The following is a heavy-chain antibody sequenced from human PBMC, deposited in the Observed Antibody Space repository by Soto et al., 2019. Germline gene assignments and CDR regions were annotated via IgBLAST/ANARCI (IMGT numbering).Heavy chain of an antibody. CDR2: IIPIFGTA. J-gene: IGHJ5*02. Sequence: ASVKVSCKASGGTFSSYAISWVRQAPGQGLEWMGGIIPIFGTANYAQKFQGRVTITADESTSTAYMELSSLRSEDTAVYYCARDGSGATDPYNWFDPWGQGTLVTVFS. D-gene: IGHD1-26*01. CDR1: GGTFSSYA. V-gene: IGHV1-69*13. CDR3: ARDGSGATDPYNWFDP.